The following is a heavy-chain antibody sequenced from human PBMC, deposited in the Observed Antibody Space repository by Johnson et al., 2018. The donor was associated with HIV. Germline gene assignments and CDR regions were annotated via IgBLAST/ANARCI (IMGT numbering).Heavy chain of an antibody. V-gene: IGHV3-NL1*01. J-gene: IGHJ3*02. D-gene: IGHD3-10*01. Sequence: QVQLVESGGGVVQPGTSLRLSCAASGFTFSSYGIHWVRQAPGKGLEWVSVIYSGGSTYYADSVKGRFTISRDSSKNTLYLQMNSLRAEDTAMYYCARSPGEADAFDIWGQGTMVTVSS. CDR2: IYSGGST. CDR1: GFTFSSYG. CDR3: ARSPGEADAFDI.